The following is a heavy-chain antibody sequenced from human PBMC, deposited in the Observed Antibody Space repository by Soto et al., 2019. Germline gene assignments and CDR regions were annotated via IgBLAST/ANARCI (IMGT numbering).Heavy chain of an antibody. CDR3: ARILIDYGDYYFDY. Sequence: SETLSLTCTVSGGSISSYYWSWIRQPPGKGLEWIGYIYYSGSTNYNPSLKSRVTISVDTSKNQFSLKLSSVTAADTAVYYCARILIDYGDYYFDYWGQGTLVTVS. CDR1: GGSISSYY. V-gene: IGHV4-59*01. D-gene: IGHD4-17*01. J-gene: IGHJ4*02. CDR2: IYYSGST.